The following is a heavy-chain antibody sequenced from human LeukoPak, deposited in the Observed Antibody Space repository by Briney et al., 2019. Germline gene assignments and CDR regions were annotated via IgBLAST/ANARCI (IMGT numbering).Heavy chain of an antibody. V-gene: IGHV4-4*09. J-gene: IGHJ6*03. CDR3: ARHRYYYYYYMDV. CDR1: GGSISSYY. Sequence: PSETLSLTCTVSGGSISSYYWSWIRQPPGKGLEWIVYIYTRGRTNYNPSLKSRVSISVDTSKNQFSLKLSSVTAADTAVYYCARHRYYYYYYMDVWGKGTTVTVSS. CDR2: IYTRGRT.